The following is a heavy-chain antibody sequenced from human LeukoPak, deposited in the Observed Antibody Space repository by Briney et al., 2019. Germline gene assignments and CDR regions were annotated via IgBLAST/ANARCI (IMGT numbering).Heavy chain of an antibody. CDR1: GGSISSSSCY. Sequence: SETLSLTCTVSGGSISSSSCYWGWIRQPPGKGLEWIGSIYYSGSTYYNPSLKSRVTISVDTSKNQFSLKLSSVTAADTAVYYCQLYYGSETVDYWGQGTLVTVSS. J-gene: IGHJ4*02. D-gene: IGHD3-10*01. CDR2: IYYSGST. CDR3: QLYYGSETVDY. V-gene: IGHV4-39*01.